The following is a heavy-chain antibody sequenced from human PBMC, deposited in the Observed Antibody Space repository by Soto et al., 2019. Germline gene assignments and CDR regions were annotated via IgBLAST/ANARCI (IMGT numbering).Heavy chain of an antibody. CDR3: ASSLPLNIVATDPTPDAFDI. CDR1: GGSFSGYY. D-gene: IGHD5-12*01. V-gene: IGHV4-34*01. J-gene: IGHJ3*02. Sequence: SETLSLTCAVYGGSFSGYYWSWIRQPPGKGLEWIGEINHSGSTNYNPSLKSRVTISVDTSKNQFSLKLSSVTAADTAVYYCASSLPLNIVATDPTPDAFDIWGQGTMVTVSS. CDR2: INHSGST.